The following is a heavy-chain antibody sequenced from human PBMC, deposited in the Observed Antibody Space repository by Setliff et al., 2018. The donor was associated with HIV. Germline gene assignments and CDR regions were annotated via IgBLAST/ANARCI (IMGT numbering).Heavy chain of an antibody. CDR1: GYSISSGYY. D-gene: IGHD3-10*01. V-gene: IGHV4-38-2*02. CDR3: AREPRDRSGSYALDF. Sequence: SETLSLTCNVSGYSISSGYYWGWIRQPPGKGLEWIGSIYHSGSTYYNPSLKSRVTISVDTSKNQFSLKLSSVTAADTAVYYCAREPRDRSGSYALDFWGQGTLVTV. J-gene: IGHJ4*02. CDR2: IYHSGST.